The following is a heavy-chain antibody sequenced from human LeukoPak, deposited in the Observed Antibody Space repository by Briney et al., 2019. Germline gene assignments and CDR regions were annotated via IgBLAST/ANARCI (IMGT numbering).Heavy chain of an antibody. CDR1: GGYISSYY. CDR3: ARVTGYMIEDYFDY. CDR2: IYTSGST. V-gene: IGHV4-4*07. D-gene: IGHD3-22*01. J-gene: IGHJ4*02. Sequence: PSETLSLTCTVSGGYISSYYWSWIRQPAGKGLEWIGRIYTSGSTNYNPSLKSRVTMSVDTSKNQFSLKLSSVTAADTAVYYCARVTGYMIEDYFDYWGQGTLVTVSS.